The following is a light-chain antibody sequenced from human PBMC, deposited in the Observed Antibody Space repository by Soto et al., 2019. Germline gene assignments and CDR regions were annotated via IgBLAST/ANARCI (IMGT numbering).Light chain of an antibody. Sequence: IVLTQCPGTLSLSPGERATLSCRASQGIXSSYVAWYQHKLGEAPRLPXYGSSSMATGIPDRLSGSGSGTDFTLIISRLEPEDFAVYYCQQYNNWPRTFGQGTKVDI. V-gene: IGKV3-20*01. CDR3: QQYNNWPRT. CDR2: GSS. J-gene: IGKJ1*01. CDR1: QGIXSSY.